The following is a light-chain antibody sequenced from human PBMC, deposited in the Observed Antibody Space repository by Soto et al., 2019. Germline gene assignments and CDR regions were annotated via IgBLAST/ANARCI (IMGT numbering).Light chain of an antibody. J-gene: IGKJ1*01. V-gene: IGKV2-28*01. Sequence: DTVMTQSPLSLPVTPGEPASISCWSSQSLLHTDGYNYLDWYLQKPGQSPQLLIYLGSYRASGVPDRFSGSGSRTDFTLKISRVEGEDVGVYYCMQALQTPPTFGQGTKLEI. CDR1: QSLLHTDGYNY. CDR3: MQALQTPPT. CDR2: LGS.